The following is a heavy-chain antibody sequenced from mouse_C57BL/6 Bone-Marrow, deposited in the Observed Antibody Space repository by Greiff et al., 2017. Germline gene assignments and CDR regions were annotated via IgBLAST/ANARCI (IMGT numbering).Heavy chain of an antibody. Sequence: QVQLQQSGAELVKPGASVKISCKASGYAFSSYWMNWVKQRPGKGLEWIGQIYPGDGDTNYNGQFKGKATLTADKSSSTAYMQLSSLTSEDSAVYFCAREGGLLSYAMDYWGQGTSVTVSS. CDR1: GYAFSSYW. CDR2: IYPGDGDT. CDR3: AREGGLLSYAMDY. J-gene: IGHJ4*01. D-gene: IGHD2-10*01. V-gene: IGHV1-80*01.